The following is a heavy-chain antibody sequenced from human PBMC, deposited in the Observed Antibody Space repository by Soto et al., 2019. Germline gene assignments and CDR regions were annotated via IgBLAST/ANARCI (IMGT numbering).Heavy chain of an antibody. CDR3: ARGDSSGWSYFDY. Sequence: QGHLVQSETEVKKPGASVKVSCKASGYSFTNYGISWVRQAPGQGLEWMGWISPYNGDTNYAQKLQGRVTMTTDTSTSTAYMELRSLRSDDTAVYYCARGDSSGWSYFDYWGQGTLVTVSS. CDR2: ISPYNGDT. V-gene: IGHV1-18*01. D-gene: IGHD6-19*01. CDR1: GYSFTNYG. J-gene: IGHJ4*02.